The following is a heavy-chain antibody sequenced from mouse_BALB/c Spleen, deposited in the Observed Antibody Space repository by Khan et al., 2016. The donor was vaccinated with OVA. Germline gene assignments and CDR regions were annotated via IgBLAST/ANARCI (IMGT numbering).Heavy chain of an antibody. D-gene: IGHD2-3*01. V-gene: IGHV14-3*02. CDR1: GFNIKDTY. CDR3: VQPSYDPRNFDV. CDR2: IAPANGNT. Sequence: VQLQQPGAELVKPGASVTLSCTASGFNIKDTYVHWVKERPEQGLEWIGRIAPANGNTEYDPKFQGKATITADTSSNTSYLQLSSLTSEDSAVYYCVQPSYDPRNFDVWGAGTTVTVSS. J-gene: IGHJ1*01.